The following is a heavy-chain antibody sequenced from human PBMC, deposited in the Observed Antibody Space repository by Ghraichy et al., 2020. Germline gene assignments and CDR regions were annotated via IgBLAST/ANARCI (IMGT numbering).Heavy chain of an antibody. V-gene: IGHV4-59*01. CDR3: ARDQDDAFEI. J-gene: IGHJ3*02. CDR1: GGSISSYY. CDR2: LSYSGST. Sequence: SETLSLTCTVSGGSISSYYWRSLRPPPGQALERIRYLSYSGSTNYNPSLKSRVTISVDTSKTQFPLKLSSVTAADPAVYYCARDQDDAFEIWGQGTMVTVCS.